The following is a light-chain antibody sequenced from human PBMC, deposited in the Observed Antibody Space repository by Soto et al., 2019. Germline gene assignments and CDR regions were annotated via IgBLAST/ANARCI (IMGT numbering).Light chain of an antibody. J-gene: IGLJ2*01. CDR3: AAWDDSLSGVV. Sequence: QSVLTQPPSASGTPGQRVTISCSGSSSNIGSNYVYWYQQLPATAPKLLSYRNNHRPSGVPDRFSGSKSGTSASLAISGLWSEDEADYYCAAWDDSLSGVVFGGGTKLTVL. CDR1: SSNIGSNY. CDR2: RNN. V-gene: IGLV1-47*03.